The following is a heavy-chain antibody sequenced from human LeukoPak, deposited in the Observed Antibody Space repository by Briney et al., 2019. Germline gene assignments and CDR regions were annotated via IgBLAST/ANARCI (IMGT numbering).Heavy chain of an antibody. V-gene: IGHV3-23*01. CDR3: AKDSGWIQFID. CDR2: VSPSGDIT. Sequence: GGSLRLSCAASGFTFSSYWMSWVRQAPGKGLEWVSGVSPSGDITYYADSVKGRFTISRDNSKNRVYLQMNSLRAEDTGVYYCAKDSGWIQFIDWGQGTPVTVSS. CDR1: GFTFSSYW. J-gene: IGHJ4*02. D-gene: IGHD5-24*01.